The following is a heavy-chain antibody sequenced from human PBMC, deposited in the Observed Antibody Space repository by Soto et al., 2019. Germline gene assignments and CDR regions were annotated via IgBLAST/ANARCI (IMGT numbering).Heavy chain of an antibody. CDR2: ISVSGGST. CDR1: GFTFSSYA. J-gene: IGHJ3*02. D-gene: IGHD7-27*01. V-gene: IGHV3-23*01. CDR3: AKDRGSHNWGDAFDI. Sequence: PGGSLRLSCAASGFTFSSYAMSGVRQAPGKGLEWVSAISVSGGSTYYADSVKGRFTISRDNSKNTLYLQMNSLRAEDTAVYYCAKDRGSHNWGDAFDIWGQGTMVTVSS.